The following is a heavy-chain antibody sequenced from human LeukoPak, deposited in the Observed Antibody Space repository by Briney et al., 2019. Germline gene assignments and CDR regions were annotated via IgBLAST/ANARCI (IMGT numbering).Heavy chain of an antibody. Sequence: PGGSLRLSCATSGFSFTDAWMNWVRQAPGKGLEWVGRIKSITYETHYSAPVQGRFTISRDDSGTTLYLQMSSLRSDDTAVYYCARHNEFFNWGQGTLVTVSS. V-gene: IGHV3-15*01. CDR3: ARHNEFFN. D-gene: IGHD3-10*01. CDR1: GFSFTDAW. J-gene: IGHJ4*02. CDR2: IKSITYET.